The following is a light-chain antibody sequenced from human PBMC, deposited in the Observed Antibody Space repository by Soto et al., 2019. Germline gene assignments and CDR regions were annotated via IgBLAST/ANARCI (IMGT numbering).Light chain of an antibody. V-gene: IGKV3-11*01. J-gene: IGKJ1*01. CDR1: QSISTH. CDR2: DAS. CDR3: QQRSDWPPWT. Sequence: EIVLTQSPATLSLSPGEGATLSCRASQSISTHLAWYQQRPGQAPRLLIYDASNRATGIPARFSGSGSGTDFTLTINSHEPEDFAVYYCQQRSDWPPWTFGQGTKVEIK.